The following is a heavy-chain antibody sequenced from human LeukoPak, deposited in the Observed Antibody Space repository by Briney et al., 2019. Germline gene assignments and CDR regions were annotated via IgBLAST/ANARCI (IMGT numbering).Heavy chain of an antibody. CDR2: IRQDDR. J-gene: IGHJ4*02. CDR3: ARSSDRRDDY. Sequence: GGSLRLSCVASGFTFSNYWMSWVRQAPGKGLEWVASIRQDDRYYVDSVRGRFTISRDNAKNSLYLQMNSLRAEDTAFYYCARSSDRRDDYWGQGTLVTVSS. D-gene: IGHD1-26*01. V-gene: IGHV3-7*01. CDR1: GFTFSNYW.